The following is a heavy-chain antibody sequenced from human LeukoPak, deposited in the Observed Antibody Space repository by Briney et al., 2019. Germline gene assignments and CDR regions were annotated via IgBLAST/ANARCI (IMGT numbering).Heavy chain of an antibody. J-gene: IGHJ4*02. CDR3: ARDLSRSFSMIRGLIQHREFDF. CDR2: ISYDGSNK. CDR1: GFTFSSYA. Sequence: LSGGSLRLSCAASGFTFSSYAMHWVRQAPGKGLEWVAVISYDGSNKYYADSVKGRFTISKDNAKNSLYLQMNSLRAEDTAVYYCARDLSRSFSMIRGLIQHREFDFWGRGTLVTVSS. V-gene: IGHV3-30*04. D-gene: IGHD3-10*01.